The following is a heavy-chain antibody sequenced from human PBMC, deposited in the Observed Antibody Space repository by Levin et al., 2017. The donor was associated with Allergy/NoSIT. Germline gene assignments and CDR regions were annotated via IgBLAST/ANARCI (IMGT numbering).Heavy chain of an antibody. CDR1: GFSLKNYG. V-gene: IGHV3-33*06. J-gene: IGHJ6*02. D-gene: IGHD1-14*01. CDR3: VKSHYTGHYYYGVDV. Sequence: QSGGSLRLSCIAPGFSLKNYGMHWVRQAPGKGLEWVAVIWFDGSRKHYGDSVKGRFTISRDDSKNTMYLQMNSLRAEDTAVYYCVKSHYTGHYYYGVDVWGQGTTVTVSS. CDR2: IWFDGSRK.